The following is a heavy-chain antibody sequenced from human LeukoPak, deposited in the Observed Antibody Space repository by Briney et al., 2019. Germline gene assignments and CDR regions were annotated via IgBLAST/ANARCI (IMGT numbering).Heavy chain of an antibody. CDR1: GGSFSGYY. J-gene: IGHJ4*01. CDR3: ARGRGQWRHGGYFDY. D-gene: IGHD6-19*01. V-gene: IGHV4-59*10. Sequence: SETLSLTCAVYGGSFSGYYWSWIRQPAGKGLEWIGRIYTSGSTNYNPSLKSRVTISVDTSKNQFSLKLSSVTAADTAVYYCARGRGQWRHGGYFDYWGQEPWSPSPQ. CDR2: IYTSGST.